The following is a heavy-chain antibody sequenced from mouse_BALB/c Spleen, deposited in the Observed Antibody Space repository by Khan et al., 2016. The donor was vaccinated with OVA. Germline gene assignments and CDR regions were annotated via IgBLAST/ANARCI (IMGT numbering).Heavy chain of an antibody. CDR1: GFSLSNYG. CDR3: ARAFYNGAWFAY. Sequence: QMQLEESGPGLVAPSQTLSITCTVSGFSLSNYGVHWVRQPPGQGLEWLGVIWAGGSTNHNSALMYRLSISKDDSKSQVFLKMNSLQTDDTAMYYCARAFYNGAWFAYWGQGTLVTVSA. V-gene: IGHV2-9*02. D-gene: IGHD1-3*01. J-gene: IGHJ3*01. CDR2: IWAGGST.